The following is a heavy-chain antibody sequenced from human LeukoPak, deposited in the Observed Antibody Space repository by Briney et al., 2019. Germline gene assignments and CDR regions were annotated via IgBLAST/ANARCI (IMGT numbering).Heavy chain of an antibody. CDR2: IYPGDSDT. CDR1: GYSFSSYW. CDR3: ARHESTGDHY. Sequence: GESLKISCQGSGYSFSSYWIAWVRQMPGKGLEWMGIIYPGDSDTRYSPSFQGQVTISADKSISNAYLQWSSLKASDTAMYYCARHESTGDHYWGQGTLVTVSS. V-gene: IGHV5-51*01. J-gene: IGHJ4*02. D-gene: IGHD2-21*02.